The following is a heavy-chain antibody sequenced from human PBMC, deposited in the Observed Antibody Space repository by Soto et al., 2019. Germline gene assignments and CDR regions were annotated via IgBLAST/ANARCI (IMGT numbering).Heavy chain of an antibody. D-gene: IGHD2-15*01. J-gene: IGHJ5*02. CDR3: AKQTVELSLGGFDP. CDR1: GYTFTKYY. CDR2: INPSGGST. V-gene: IGHV1-46*01. Sequence: ASVKVSCKASGYTFTKYYMHLVRQAPGQGLEWMGMINPSGGSTSYAQGFQGRVTMTWDTSASTVYMEMRGLRSDDTAVYHCAKQTVELSLGGFDPWGQGTLVTVSS.